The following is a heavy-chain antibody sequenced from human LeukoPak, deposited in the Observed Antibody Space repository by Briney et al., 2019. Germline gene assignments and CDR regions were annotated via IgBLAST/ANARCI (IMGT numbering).Heavy chain of an antibody. J-gene: IGHJ4*02. D-gene: IGHD6-13*01. CDR1: GGSFSGYY. V-gene: IGHV4-34*01. CDR2: INHSGST. CDR3: ARGRDSSWLPFDY. Sequence: PSETLSLTCAVYGGSFSGYYWSWIRQPPGEGLEWIGEINHSGSTNYNPSLKSRVTISVDTSKNQFSLKLSSVTAADTAVYYCARGRDSSWLPFDYWGQGTLVTVSS.